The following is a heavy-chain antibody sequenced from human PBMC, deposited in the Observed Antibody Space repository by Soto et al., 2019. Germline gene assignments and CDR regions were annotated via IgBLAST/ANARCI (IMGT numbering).Heavy chain of an antibody. D-gene: IGHD5-18*01. CDR1: GDSVSSNSAA. CDR2: TYYRSKWYN. Sequence: HTLSLTCAISGDSVSSNSAAWNWIRQSPSRGLEWLGRTYYRSKWYNDYAVSVKSRITINPDTSKNQFSLQLNSVTPEDTAVYYCERAPQKLWWDDAFDIWGQRTMVTVSS. V-gene: IGHV6-1*01. CDR3: ERAPQKLWWDDAFDI. J-gene: IGHJ3*02.